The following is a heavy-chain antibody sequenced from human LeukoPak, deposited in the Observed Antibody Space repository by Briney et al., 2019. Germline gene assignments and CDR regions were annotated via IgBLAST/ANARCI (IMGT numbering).Heavy chain of an antibody. V-gene: IGHV1-18*01. CDR3: ARDIVVVPAAIRPKYYYYYGMDV. Sequence: ASVKVSCKASGYTFTSYGISWVRQAPGQGLEWMGWISAYNGNTNYAQKLQGRVTMTTDTSTNTAYMELRSLRSDDTAVYYCARDIVVVPAAIRPKYYYYYGMDVWGQGTTVTVSS. CDR2: ISAYNGNT. CDR1: GYTFTSYG. J-gene: IGHJ6*02. D-gene: IGHD2-2*02.